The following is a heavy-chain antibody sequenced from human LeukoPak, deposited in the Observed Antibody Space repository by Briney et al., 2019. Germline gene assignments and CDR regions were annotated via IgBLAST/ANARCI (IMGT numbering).Heavy chain of an antibody. CDR3: ARGEDEAAAVWFDP. CDR1: GGSFSGYY. Sequence: SETLSLTCAVYGGSFSGYYWSWIRQPPGKGLEWIGEINHSGSTNYNPSLKSRVTISVDTSKNQFSLKLSSVTAADTAVYYCARGEDEAAAVWFDPWGQGTLVTVSS. V-gene: IGHV4-34*01. J-gene: IGHJ5*02. D-gene: IGHD6-13*01. CDR2: INHSGST.